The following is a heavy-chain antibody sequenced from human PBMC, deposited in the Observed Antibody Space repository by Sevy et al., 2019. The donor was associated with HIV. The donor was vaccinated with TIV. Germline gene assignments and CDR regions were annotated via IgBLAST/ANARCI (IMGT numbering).Heavy chain of an antibody. D-gene: IGHD3-9*01. CDR3: ARHTGFMLDS. J-gene: IGHJ5*01. CDR1: GYPFTGHH. V-gene: IGHV1-2*02. CDR2: INSQNGVT. Sequence: ASVKVSCKTSGYPFTGHHLHWVRQAPGHGLEWMGWINSQNGVTKFAQKFQGRVLMTSDTSITTAYMELTSLRSDDTAIYYCARHTGFMLDSWGQGTLVTVS.